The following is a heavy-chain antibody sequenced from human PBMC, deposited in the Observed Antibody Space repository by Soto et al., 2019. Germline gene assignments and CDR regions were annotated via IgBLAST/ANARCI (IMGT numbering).Heavy chain of an antibody. J-gene: IGHJ5*02. CDR1: GFTFSSYE. V-gene: IGHV3-48*03. D-gene: IGHD6-19*01. CDR3: AREGGGIAVPKWFDP. Sequence: EVQLVESGGGLVQPGGSLRLSCAASGFTFSSYEMNWVRQAPGKGLEWVSYISSSGSTIYYADSVKGRFTISRDNAKNSPYLQMNSLRAEDTAVYYRAREGGGIAVPKWFDPWGQGTLVTVSS. CDR2: ISSSGSTI.